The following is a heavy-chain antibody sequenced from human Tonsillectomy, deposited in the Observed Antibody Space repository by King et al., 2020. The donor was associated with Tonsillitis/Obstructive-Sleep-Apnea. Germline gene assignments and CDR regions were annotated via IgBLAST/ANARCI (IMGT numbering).Heavy chain of an antibody. CDR3: AREDGYCSGGSCYSKAFDI. CDR1: RFTFSSYA. Sequence: VQLVESGGGVVQPGRSLRLSCAASRFTFSSYAMHWVRQGPGKGLEWVAVISYGGGNKYYADSVKGRFTISRDNSKNTLYLQMNSLRAEDTAVYYCAREDGYCSGGSCYSKAFDIWGQGTMVTVSS. J-gene: IGHJ3*02. CDR2: ISYGGGNK. V-gene: IGHV3-30*01. D-gene: IGHD2-15*01.